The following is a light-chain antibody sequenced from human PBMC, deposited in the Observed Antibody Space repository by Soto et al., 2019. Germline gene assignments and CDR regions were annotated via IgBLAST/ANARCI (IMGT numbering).Light chain of an antibody. CDR1: QSLLHSNEYTY. Sequence: DLVMTQSPLSLPVTPGEPASSSCRSSQSLLHSNEYTYLDWYLQKPGQSPQLLIYLGSNRASGVPDRFSGNGSGTDFTLKISRVEAEDVGVYYCMPALQTITFGGGTKVEIK. V-gene: IGKV2-28*01. CDR2: LGS. J-gene: IGKJ4*01. CDR3: MPALQTIT.